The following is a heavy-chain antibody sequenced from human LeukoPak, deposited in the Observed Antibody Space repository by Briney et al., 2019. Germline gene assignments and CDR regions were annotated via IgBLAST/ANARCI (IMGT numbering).Heavy chain of an antibody. Sequence: PGGSLRLSCAASGFTFSDYEMNWVRQAPGKGLEWVSYISSSSSTIYYADSVKGRFTISRDNAKNSLYLQMNSLRAEDTAVYYCARDAIAAAGKIHPSYYYYYMDVWGKGTTVTVSS. V-gene: IGHV3-48*03. J-gene: IGHJ6*03. CDR2: ISSSSSTI. CDR3: ARDAIAAAGKIHPSYYYYYMDV. CDR1: GFTFSDYE. D-gene: IGHD6-13*01.